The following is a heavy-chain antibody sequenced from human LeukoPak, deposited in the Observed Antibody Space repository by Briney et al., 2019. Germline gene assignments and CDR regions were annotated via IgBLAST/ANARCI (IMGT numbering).Heavy chain of an antibody. V-gene: IGHV1-18*01. CDR3: ASLNYYDSCAVMVPPLWFDP. CDR2: ISAYNGNT. CDR1: GYTFTSYG. D-gene: IGHD3-22*01. Sequence: EASVKVSCKASGYTFTSYGISWVRQAPGQGLEWMGWISAYNGNTNYAQKLQGRVTMTTDTSTSTAYMELRCLRSDDTAVYYCASLNYYDSCAVMVPPLWFDPWGQGTLVTVSS. J-gene: IGHJ5*02.